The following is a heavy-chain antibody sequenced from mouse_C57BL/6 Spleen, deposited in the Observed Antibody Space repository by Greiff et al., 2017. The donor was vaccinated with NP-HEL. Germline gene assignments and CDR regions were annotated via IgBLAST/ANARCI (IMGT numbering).Heavy chain of an antibody. V-gene: IGHV1-80*01. J-gene: IGHJ2*01. Sequence: QVQLKQSGAELVKPGASVKISCKASGYAFSSYWMNWVKQRPGKGLEWIGQIYPGDGDTNYNGKFKGKATLTADKSSSTAYMQLSSLTSEDSAVYFCARGRYDSNYFDYWGQGTTLTVSS. D-gene: IGHD2-4*01. CDR3: ARGRYDSNYFDY. CDR2: IYPGDGDT. CDR1: GYAFSSYW.